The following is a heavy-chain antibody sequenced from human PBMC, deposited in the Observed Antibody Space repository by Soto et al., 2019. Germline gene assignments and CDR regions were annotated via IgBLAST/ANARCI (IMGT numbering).Heavy chain of an antibody. V-gene: IGHV3-23*01. D-gene: IGHD5-18*01. J-gene: IGHJ4*02. CDR3: VRERSGYSYADS. Sequence: EVQLLESGGGLVQPGGSLRLSCAASGFTFSSYAMSWVRQAPGKGLEWVSAISGSGANTYYTDSVKGRFTISRDNFKHTLYLQMNSLRAEDSAMFYCVRERSGYSYADSWGQGTLVTVSS. CDR1: GFTFSSYA. CDR2: ISGSGANT.